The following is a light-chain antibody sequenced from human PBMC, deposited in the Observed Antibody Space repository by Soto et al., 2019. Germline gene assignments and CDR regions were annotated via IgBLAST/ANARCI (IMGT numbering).Light chain of an antibody. V-gene: IGKV1-12*01. CDR3: QQASSFPLT. CDR2: GAT. CDR1: QVISSW. Sequence: ILMTQSPSSVSAAVGDRVTITCRASQVISSWLAWYQQRPGTAPKLLIYGATTLRSGVPSRFSGSESGTLFTLTITSLQPEDSATYYCQQASSFPLTFGGGTKVEIQ. J-gene: IGKJ4*01.